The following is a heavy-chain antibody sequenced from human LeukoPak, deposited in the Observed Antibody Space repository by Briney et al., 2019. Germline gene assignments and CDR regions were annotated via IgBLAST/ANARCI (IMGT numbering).Heavy chain of an antibody. CDR1: GGSISSSSYY. Sequence: PQTLSLTCTVSGGSISSSSYYWGWIRQPPGKGLEWIGSIYYSGSTYYNPSLKSRVTISVDTSKNQFSLKLSSVTAADTAVYYCARERRREPFDYWGQGTLVTVSS. CDR2: IYYSGST. D-gene: IGHD1-1*01. V-gene: IGHV4-39*01. J-gene: IGHJ4*02. CDR3: ARERRREPFDY.